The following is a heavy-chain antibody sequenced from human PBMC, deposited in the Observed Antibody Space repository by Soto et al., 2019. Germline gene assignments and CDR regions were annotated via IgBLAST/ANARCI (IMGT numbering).Heavy chain of an antibody. V-gene: IGHV1-69*02. CDR1: GGTFSSYT. Sequence: QVQLVQSGAEVKKPGSSVKVSCKASGGTFSSYTISWVRQAPGQGLEWMGRIIPILGIANYAQKFQGRVTXXXXXXXXXXXXXXXXLRSXXXXXXXCASLAVADVAFDIWGQGTMVTVSS. CDR3: ASLAVADVAFDI. CDR2: IIPILGIA. J-gene: IGHJ3*02. D-gene: IGHD6-19*01.